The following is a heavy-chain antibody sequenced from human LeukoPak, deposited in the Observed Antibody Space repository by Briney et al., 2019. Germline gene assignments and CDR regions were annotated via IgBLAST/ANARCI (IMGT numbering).Heavy chain of an antibody. V-gene: IGHV3-23*01. CDR3: AKDRLSTLWAFDY. CDR1: GFTFSSYA. J-gene: IGHJ4*02. D-gene: IGHD3-10*01. Sequence: GGSLRLSCAASGFTFSSYAMSWVRQAPGKGLEWVSGISNSGGSTYYADSVKGRFTISRDNSKNTLYLQMHNLRAEDTAVYYCAKDRLSTLWAFDYWGQGTLVTVSS. CDR2: ISNSGGST.